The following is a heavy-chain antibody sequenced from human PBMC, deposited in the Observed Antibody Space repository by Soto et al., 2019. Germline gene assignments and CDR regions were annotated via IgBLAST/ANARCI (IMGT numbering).Heavy chain of an antibody. J-gene: IGHJ6*02. CDR2: IDWDDDK. V-gene: IGHV2-70*11. CDR3: ARLRRVTMVRGDPLYGMDV. CDR1: GFSLSTSGMC. D-gene: IGHD3-10*01. Sequence: SGPTLVNPTQTLTLTCTFSGFSLSTSGMCVSWIRQPPGKALEWLARIDWDDDKYHSTSLKTRLTISKDTSKNQVVLTMTNMDPVDTATYYCARLRRVTMVRGDPLYGMDVWGQGTTVTVSS.